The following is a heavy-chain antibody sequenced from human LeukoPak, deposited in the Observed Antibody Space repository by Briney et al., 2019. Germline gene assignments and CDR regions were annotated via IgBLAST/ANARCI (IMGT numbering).Heavy chain of an antibody. CDR2: INPNSGDT. D-gene: IGHD6-13*01. CDR3: ARFPIAVGRGSDY. J-gene: IGHJ4*02. V-gene: IGHV1-2*02. Sequence: ASVKVSCKASGYTFTDYYMHWVRQAPGQGLEWMGWINPNSGDTNYALKFQGRVTLTRDTSIKTADMELSSLRSDDTAAYYCARFPIAVGRGSDYWGQGTLVTVSS. CDR1: GYTFTDYY.